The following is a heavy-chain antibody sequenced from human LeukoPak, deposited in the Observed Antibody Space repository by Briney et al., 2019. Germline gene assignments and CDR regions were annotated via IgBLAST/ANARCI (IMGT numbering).Heavy chain of an antibody. V-gene: IGHV3-30*18. D-gene: IGHD4-17*01. J-gene: IGHJ4*02. CDR2: ISYDGSNK. CDR3: AKDHRSYSTGPDY. Sequence: PGRSLRLSCAASGFTLSNYAMHWVRQAPGKGLEWVAVISYDGSNKDYADSVKGRFTIYRDNSKNTLYLQMNSLRAEDTAVYYCAKDHRSYSTGPDYWGQGALVTVSS. CDR1: GFTLSNYA.